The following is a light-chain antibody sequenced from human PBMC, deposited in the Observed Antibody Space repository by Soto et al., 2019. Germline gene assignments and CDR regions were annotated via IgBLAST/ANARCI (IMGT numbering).Light chain of an antibody. CDR3: QQYGSSSYT. Sequence: ESVLTQSPGTLSLSPGDRATLSCRASQSVSSTYLACYQHKPGQAPRLLIYGASSRAHGIPESFGGSGSGTDSTPTISRLEPEDFAVYYCQQYGSSSYTFGQGTKVEIK. CDR1: QSVSSTY. CDR2: GAS. V-gene: IGKV3-20*01. J-gene: IGKJ2*01.